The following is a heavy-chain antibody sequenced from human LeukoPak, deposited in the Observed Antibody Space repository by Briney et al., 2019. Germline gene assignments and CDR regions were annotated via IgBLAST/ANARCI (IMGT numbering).Heavy chain of an antibody. V-gene: IGHV3-48*03. D-gene: IGHD3-22*01. CDR2: ISSSGSTI. J-gene: IGHJ3*02. CDR1: GFTFSSYE. CDR3: ARDSADYYDSSGYYGRAGAFDI. Sequence: PGGSLRLSCAASGFTFSSYEMNWVRQAPGKGLEWVSYISSSGSTIYYADSVKGRFTISRDNAKNSLYLQMNSLRAEDTAVYYCARDSADYYDSSGYYGRAGAFDIWGQGTMVTVSS.